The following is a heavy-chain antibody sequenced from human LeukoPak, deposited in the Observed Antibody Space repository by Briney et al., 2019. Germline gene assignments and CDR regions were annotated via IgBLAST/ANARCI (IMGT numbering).Heavy chain of an antibody. D-gene: IGHD3-9*01. J-gene: IGHJ4*02. CDR1: GGSFRGYY. Sequence: SETLSLTCAVYGGSFRGYYWGWIRQSPGKGLEWIGYIYYSGSTNYNPSLKSRVTISVDTSKNQFSLKLSSVTAADTAVYYCARHVWLQPFDYWGQGTLVTVSS. CDR3: ARHVWLQPFDY. V-gene: IGHV4-59*08. CDR2: IYYSGST.